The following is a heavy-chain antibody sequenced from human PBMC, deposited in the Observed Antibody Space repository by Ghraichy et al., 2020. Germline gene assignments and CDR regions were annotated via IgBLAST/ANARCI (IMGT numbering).Heavy chain of an antibody. CDR3: ARDGPHYDFWSGYYKAPSYYMDV. J-gene: IGHJ6*03. CDR1: GYTFTGYY. V-gene: IGHV1-2*02. Sequence: ASVKVSCKASGYTFTGYYMHWVRQAPGQGLEWMGWINPNSGGTNYAQKFQGRVTMTRDTSISTAYMELSRLRSDDTAVYYCARDGPHYDFWSGYYKAPSYYMDVWGKGTTVTVSS. CDR2: INPNSGGT. D-gene: IGHD3-3*01.